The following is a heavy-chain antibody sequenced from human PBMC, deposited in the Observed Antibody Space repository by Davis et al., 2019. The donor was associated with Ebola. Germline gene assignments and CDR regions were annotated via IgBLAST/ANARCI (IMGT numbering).Heavy chain of an antibody. CDR2: IYRGGDT. D-gene: IGHD3-16*01. CDR1: GFTVSGND. J-gene: IGHJ4*02. V-gene: IGHV3-53*01. CDR3: ARGPGGRSIFDY. Sequence: GESLKISCVASGFTVSGNDMSWVHQAPGKGLEWVSVIYRGGDTYYADSVKGRFTISRDTSKNTVYLQMKSLRAEDTAVYYCARGPGGRSIFDYWGQGTLVTFSS.